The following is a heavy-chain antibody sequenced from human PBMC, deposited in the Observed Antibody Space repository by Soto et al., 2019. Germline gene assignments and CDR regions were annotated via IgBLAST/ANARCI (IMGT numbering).Heavy chain of an antibody. CDR1: GKAFTSFW. Sequence: PGESLKISCKISGKAFTSFWVVWVRQMPGRGLEWMGNIYPGDSDTRYTPPFQGQVTISADKSTNTAYLQWHSLQAPDTALYYCAKQDDRGALEIWGQGTKVTVSS. J-gene: IGHJ3*02. CDR3: AKQDDRGALEI. D-gene: IGHD3-22*01. CDR2: IYPGDSDT. V-gene: IGHV5-51*01.